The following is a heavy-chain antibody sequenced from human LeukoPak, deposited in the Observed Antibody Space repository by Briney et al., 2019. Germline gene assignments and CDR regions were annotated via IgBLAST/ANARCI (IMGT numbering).Heavy chain of an antibody. Sequence: SETLSLTCTVSGYSISSGYYWGWIRQPPGKGLEYIGSIYHSGSTNYNPSLKSRVTISVDTSKNQFSLKLSSVTAAETAVYYCAREGGYRYGYNEYPSYMDIWGKGTTVTVSS. D-gene: IGHD5-24*01. CDR2: IYHSGST. V-gene: IGHV4-38-2*02. CDR3: AREGGYRYGYNEYPSYMDI. J-gene: IGHJ6*03. CDR1: GYSISSGYY.